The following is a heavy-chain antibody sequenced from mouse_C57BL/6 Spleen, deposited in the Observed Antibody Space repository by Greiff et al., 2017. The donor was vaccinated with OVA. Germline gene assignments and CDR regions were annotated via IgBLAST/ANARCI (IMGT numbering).Heavy chain of an antibody. CDR1: GYTFTSYW. D-gene: IGHD1-2*01. CDR3: APAAKEYYAMDY. CDR2: IHPSDSDT. V-gene: IGHV1-74*01. J-gene: IGHJ4*01. Sequence: QVQLKQPGAELVKPGASVKVSCKASGYTFTSYWMHWVKPRPGQGLEWIGRIHPSDSDTNYNQKFKGKATLTVDKSSSTAYMQLSSLTSEDSAVYYCAPAAKEYYAMDYWGQGTSVTVSS.